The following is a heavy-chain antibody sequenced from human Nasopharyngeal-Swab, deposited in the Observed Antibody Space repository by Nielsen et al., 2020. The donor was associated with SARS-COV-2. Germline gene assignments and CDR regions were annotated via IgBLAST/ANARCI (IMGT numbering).Heavy chain of an antibody. CDR1: GGSISSSSYY. D-gene: IGHD6-19*01. J-gene: IGHJ4*02. CDR3: ARADSSGWYYFDY. V-gene: IGHV4-39*01. Sequence: SCTVSGGSISSSSYYWGWIRQPPGKGLEWIGSIYYSGSTYYNPSLKSRVTISVDTSKNQFSLKLSSVTAADTAVYYCARADSSGWYYFDYWGQGTLVTVSS. CDR2: IYYSGST.